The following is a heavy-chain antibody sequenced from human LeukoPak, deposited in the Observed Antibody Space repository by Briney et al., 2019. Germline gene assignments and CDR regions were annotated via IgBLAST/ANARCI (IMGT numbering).Heavy chain of an antibody. CDR2: FDPEDGER. D-gene: IGHD1-26*01. J-gene: IGHJ3*02. CDR3: ATDPPRNIVGATPRAFDI. CDR1: GYTFTGYY. Sequence: ASVKVSCKASGYTFTGYYMHWVRQAPGKGLEWMGGFDPEDGERIYAQKFQGRVTMTEDTSTDTAYMELSSLRSEDTAVYYCATDPPRNIVGATPRAFDIWGQGTMVTVSS. V-gene: IGHV1-24*01.